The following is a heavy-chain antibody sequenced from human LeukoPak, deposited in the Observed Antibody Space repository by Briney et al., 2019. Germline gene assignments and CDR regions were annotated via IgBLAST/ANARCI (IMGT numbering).Heavy chain of an antibody. V-gene: IGHV1-24*01. J-gene: IGHJ4*02. CDR3: AKVSYYDYVWGSEIDY. Sequence: ASVKVSCKVSGYTLTELSMHWVRRAPGKGLEWMGGFDPEDGETIYAQKFQGRVTMTEDTSTDTAYMELSSLRSEDTAVYYCAKVSYYDYVWGSEIDYWGQGTLVTVSS. CDR1: GYTLTELS. CDR2: FDPEDGET. D-gene: IGHD3-16*01.